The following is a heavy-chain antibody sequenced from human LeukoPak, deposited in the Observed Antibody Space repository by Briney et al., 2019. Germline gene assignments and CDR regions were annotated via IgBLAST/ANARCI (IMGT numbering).Heavy chain of an antibody. D-gene: IGHD4-17*01. Sequence: GGSLRLSCAASGFTFDDYAMHWVRQAPGKGLEWVSLISWDGGSTYYADSVKGRFTISRDNSKNSLYLQMNSLRAEDTALYYCAKDKDYGDYGAFDIWGQGTMVTVSS. J-gene: IGHJ3*02. CDR3: AKDKDYGDYGAFDI. V-gene: IGHV3-43D*03. CDR2: ISWDGGST. CDR1: GFTFDDYA.